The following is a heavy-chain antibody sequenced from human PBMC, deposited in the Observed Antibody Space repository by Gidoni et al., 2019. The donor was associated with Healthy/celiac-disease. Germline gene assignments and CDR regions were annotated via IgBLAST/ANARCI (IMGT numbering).Heavy chain of an antibody. Sequence: QVWPGGAGGGVVQPGRCPRPSSAASGFSFSSYGMHGVRQAPGKGLEWVAVIWYDGSNKYYADSVKGRFTISRDNSKNTLYLQMNSLRAEDTAVYYCARDTHSGSYLNAFDIWGQGTMVTVSS. V-gene: IGHV3-33*01. CDR1: GFSFSSYG. D-gene: IGHD1-26*01. CDR2: IWYDGSNK. J-gene: IGHJ3*02. CDR3: ARDTHSGSYLNAFDI.